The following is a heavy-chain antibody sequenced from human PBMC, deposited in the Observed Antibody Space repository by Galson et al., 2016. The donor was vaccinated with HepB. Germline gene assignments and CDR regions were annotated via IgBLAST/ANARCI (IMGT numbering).Heavy chain of an antibody. J-gene: IGHJ3*02. D-gene: IGHD6-19*01. V-gene: IGHV3-23*01. Sequence: SLRLSCAASGFTFSSYAMSWVRQAPGKGLEWVSTISGSGYNTYYADSVKGRFTISRDNSKKPLYLQMNSLRAEDTAVYYCTKSQPGYSSGWYTLPIDAFDIWGQGTMVTVSS. CDR2: ISGSGYNT. CDR3: TKSQPGYSSGWYTLPIDAFDI. CDR1: GFTFSSYA.